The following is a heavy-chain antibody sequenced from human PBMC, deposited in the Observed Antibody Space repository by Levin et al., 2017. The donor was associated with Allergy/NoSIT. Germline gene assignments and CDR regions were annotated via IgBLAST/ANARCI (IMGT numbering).Heavy chain of an antibody. CDR3: ARDMYSSGWYGGGTIDY. CDR2: IIPIFGTA. CDR1: GGTFSSYA. J-gene: IGHJ4*02. Sequence: SVKVSCKASGGTFSSYAISWVRQAPGQGLEWMGGIIPIFGTANYAQKFQGRVTITADESTSTAYMELSSLRSEDTAVYYCARDMYSSGWYGGGTIDYWGQGTLVTVSS. D-gene: IGHD6-19*01. V-gene: IGHV1-69*13.